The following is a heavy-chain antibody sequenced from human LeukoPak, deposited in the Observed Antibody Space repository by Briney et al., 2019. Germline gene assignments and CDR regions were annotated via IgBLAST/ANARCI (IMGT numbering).Heavy chain of an antibody. CDR3: AREGYDILTGYYTPPLY. CDR2: INSDGSST. CDR1: GFTFSSYW. J-gene: IGHJ4*02. V-gene: IGHV3-74*01. D-gene: IGHD3-9*01. Sequence: GGSLRLSCAASGFTFSSYWMHWVRQAPGKGLVWVSRINSDGSSTSYADSVKGRFTISRDNAKNTLYLQMNSLRAEDTAAYYCAREGYDILTGYYTPPLYWGQGTLVTVSS.